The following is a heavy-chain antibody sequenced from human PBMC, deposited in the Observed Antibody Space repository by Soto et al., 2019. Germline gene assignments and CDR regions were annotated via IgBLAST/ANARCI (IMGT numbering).Heavy chain of an antibody. D-gene: IGHD2-15*01. CDR1: GYTFTSYY. Sequence: QVQLVQSGAEVKKPGASVKVSCKASGYTFTSYYMHWVRQAPGQGLEWMGIINPGGGSTSYAQKFQCRVTMTRDTSTSTIYMEVSSLRSEDTAVYYCATYCSGGTCPPGPWNWGKGTMVTVSS. J-gene: IGHJ3*01. CDR3: ATYCSGGTCPPGPWN. V-gene: IGHV1-46*03. CDR2: INPGGGST.